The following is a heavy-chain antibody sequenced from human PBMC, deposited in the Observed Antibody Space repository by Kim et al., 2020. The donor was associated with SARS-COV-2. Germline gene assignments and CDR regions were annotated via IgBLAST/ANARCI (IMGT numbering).Heavy chain of an antibody. Sequence: SETLSLTCTVSGGSISSSSYYWGWIRQPPGKGLEWIGSIYYSGSTYYNPSLKSRVTISVDTSKNQFSLKLSSVTAADTAVYYCATYYYDSSGYYPFDYWGQGTLVTVSS. V-gene: IGHV4-39*01. CDR2: IYYSGST. J-gene: IGHJ4*02. D-gene: IGHD3-22*01. CDR1: GGSISSSSYY. CDR3: ATYYYDSSGYYPFDY.